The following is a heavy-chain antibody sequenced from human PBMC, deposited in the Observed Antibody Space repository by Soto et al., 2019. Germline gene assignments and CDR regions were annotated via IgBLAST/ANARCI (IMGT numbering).Heavy chain of an antibody. J-gene: IGHJ4*02. CDR2: ISGSGGST. Sequence: GGSLRLSCAASGFTFGSYAMSWVRQAPGKGLEWVSAISGSGGSTYYADSVKGRFTISRDNSKNTPYLQMNSLRAEDTAVYYCAKDPSELLWFGEFLYWGQGTLVTVSS. CDR3: AKDPSELLWFGEFLY. D-gene: IGHD3-10*01. CDR1: GFTFGSYA. V-gene: IGHV3-23*01.